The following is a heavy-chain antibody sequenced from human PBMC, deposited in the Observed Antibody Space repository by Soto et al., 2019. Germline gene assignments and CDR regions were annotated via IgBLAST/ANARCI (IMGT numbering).Heavy chain of an antibody. CDR3: ARGLGIAVAG. V-gene: IGHV4-31*03. Sequence: SETLSLTCTFSGGAISSGGYYWSWIRQHPGKGLEWIGYIYYSGSTYYNPSLKSRVTISVDTSKNQFSLKLSSVTAADTAVYYCARGLGIAVAGWGQGPLVTVSS. J-gene: IGHJ4*02. CDR2: IYYSGST. CDR1: GGAISSGGYY. D-gene: IGHD6-19*01.